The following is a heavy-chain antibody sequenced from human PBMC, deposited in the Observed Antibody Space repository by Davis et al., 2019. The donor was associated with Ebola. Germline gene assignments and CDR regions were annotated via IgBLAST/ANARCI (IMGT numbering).Heavy chain of an antibody. CDR2: ISSSSSYI. V-gene: IGHV3-21*01. J-gene: IGHJ4*02. D-gene: IGHD3-22*01. CDR1: GFTFSSYT. Sequence: GESLKISCAASGFTFSSYTMNWVRQAPGKGLEWVSSISSSSSYIYYADSVKGRFTISRDNAKNSLYLQMNSLRAEDTAVYHCAREADYYDSSGYSHYFDYWGQGTLVTVSS. CDR3: AREADYYDSSGYSHYFDY.